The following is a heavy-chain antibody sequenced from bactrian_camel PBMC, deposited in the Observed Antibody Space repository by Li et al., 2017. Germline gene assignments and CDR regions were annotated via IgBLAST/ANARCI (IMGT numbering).Heavy chain of an antibody. D-gene: IGHD6*01. CDR2: IYPHDSGTINT. CDR3: AAGTYGGSCFYHPYEYNY. CDR1: GDTASTNC. V-gene: IGHV3S40*01. J-gene: IGHJ4*01. Sequence: DVQLVESGGGSVQAGGSLRLSCVASGDTASTNCMAWFRQAPGKEREGIAAIYPHDSGTINTYYATSVMGRFTISQDNAKNTVYLQMNSLKPEDTAMYYCAAGTYGGSCFYHPYEYNYWGQGTQVTVS.